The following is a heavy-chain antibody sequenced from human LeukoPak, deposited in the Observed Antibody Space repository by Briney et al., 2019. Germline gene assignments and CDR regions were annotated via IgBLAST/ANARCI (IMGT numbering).Heavy chain of an antibody. Sequence: ASVKVSCKASGYTFTGYYMHWVRQAPGQGLEWMGWINPNSGGTNYAQKFQGRVTMTRDTSISTAYMELSRLRSDDTAVYYCATSYYDFWSGLTGRWNFDYWGQGTLVTVSS. CDR3: ATSYYDFWSGLTGRWNFDY. J-gene: IGHJ4*02. CDR1: GYTFTGYY. CDR2: INPNSGGT. V-gene: IGHV1-2*02. D-gene: IGHD3-3*01.